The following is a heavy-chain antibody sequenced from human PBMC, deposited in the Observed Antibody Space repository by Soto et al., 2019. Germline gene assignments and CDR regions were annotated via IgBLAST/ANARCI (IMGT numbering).Heavy chain of an antibody. V-gene: IGHV3-23*01. CDR3: AKDRVPDGIYSSDY. CDR1: GFSFRDFS. D-gene: IGHD2-15*01. CDR2: IDLSGTTT. Sequence: EVQLLESGGDLVQPGGSLRLSCAASGFSFRDFSMNWFRQAPGKGLEWVSFIDLSGTTTYYRDSVNGRFTMSKDKSRKTVYLQMNSLRVEDTAIYYCAKDRVPDGIYSSDYWGQGVLVTVSS. J-gene: IGHJ4*02.